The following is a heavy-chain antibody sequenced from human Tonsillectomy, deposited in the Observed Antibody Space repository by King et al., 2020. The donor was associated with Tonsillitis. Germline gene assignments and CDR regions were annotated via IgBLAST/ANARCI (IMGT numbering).Heavy chain of an antibody. Sequence: QLVQSGPEVKKPGTSVKVSCKASGFTFTNSAMLWVRQARGQRLEWIGWIVVGSGNTNDAQKFQERVTITRDMSTSTVYMELSSLRSEDTAVYYCAGPDYYGSDYYAMDVWGQGTTVTVSS. CDR2: IVVGSGNT. CDR3: AGPDYYGSDYYAMDV. D-gene: IGHD3-10*01. V-gene: IGHV1-58*02. J-gene: IGHJ6*02. CDR1: GFTFTNSA.